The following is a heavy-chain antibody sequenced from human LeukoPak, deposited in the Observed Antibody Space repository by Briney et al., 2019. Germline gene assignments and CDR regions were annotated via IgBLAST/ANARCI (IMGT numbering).Heavy chain of an antibody. D-gene: IGHD1-26*01. CDR2: IRYDGSDK. J-gene: IGHJ4*02. CDR3: AKADSGTYYGLGDYFDY. Sequence: QSGRSLRLSCSASGFTFSSYAMHWVRQAPGKGLVWVAFIRYDGSDKYYGDSVKGQFTISRDNSKNTLYLQMNSLRAEDTAVYYCAKADSGTYYGLGDYFDYWGQGTLVTVSS. CDR1: GFTFSSYA. V-gene: IGHV3-30*02.